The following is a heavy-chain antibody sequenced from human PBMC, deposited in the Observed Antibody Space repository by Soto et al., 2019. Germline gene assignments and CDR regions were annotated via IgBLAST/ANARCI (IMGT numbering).Heavy chain of an antibody. V-gene: IGHV3-7*01. Sequence: EVQLVESGGGLVQPGGSLRLSCAASGFTFSSYWMSWVRQAPGKGLEWVANIKQDGSEKYYVDSVKGRFTISRDNAKNSLYLQMNSLRAEDTAVYYCARDDGWPYYYYYGMDVWGQGTTVTVSS. CDR2: IKQDGSEK. D-gene: IGHD6-19*01. CDR3: ARDDGWPYYYYYGMDV. J-gene: IGHJ6*02. CDR1: GFTFSSYW.